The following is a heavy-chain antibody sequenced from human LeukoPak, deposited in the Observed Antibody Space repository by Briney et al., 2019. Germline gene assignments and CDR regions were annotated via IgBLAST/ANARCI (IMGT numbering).Heavy chain of an antibody. Sequence: GESLKISCQGSGYSFTSYWIGWVRQLPGKGLEWMGIIYPGDSDTRYSPSFQGQVTISADKSISTAYLQWSSLKASDTAMYYCARQVEMATIPPFDYWGQGTLVTVSS. CDR3: ARQVEMATIPPFDY. J-gene: IGHJ4*02. D-gene: IGHD5-24*01. CDR1: GYSFTSYW. CDR2: IYPGDSDT. V-gene: IGHV5-51*01.